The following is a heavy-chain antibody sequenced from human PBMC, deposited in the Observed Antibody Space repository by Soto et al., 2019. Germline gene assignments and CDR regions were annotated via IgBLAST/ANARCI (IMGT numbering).Heavy chain of an antibody. D-gene: IGHD1-7*01. J-gene: IGHJ6*02. CDR3: ARDAAPTLNYPHGMDV. CDR1: GDSVSTNIAA. V-gene: IGHV6-1*01. Sequence: SQTLSLTCAISGDSVSTNIAAWSWIRQSPSRGLEWLGRTLYRSSKWYNEYAVSVKSRMTINPDTSKNQFSLQLNSVTPEDTAVYYCARDAAPTLNYPHGMDVWGQGTEVTVSS. CDR2: TLYRSSKWYN.